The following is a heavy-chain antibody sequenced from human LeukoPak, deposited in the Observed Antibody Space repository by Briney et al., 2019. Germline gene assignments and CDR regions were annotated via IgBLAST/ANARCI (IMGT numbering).Heavy chain of an antibody. J-gene: IGHJ1*01. V-gene: IGHV4-59*01. CDR3: ARVSGSSWSAVYFQH. D-gene: IGHD6-13*01. CDR2: IYYSGSS. CDR1: GGSLSSYY. Sequence: KPSETLSLTCTVPGGSLSSYYWSWIRQPPGKGLEWIGYIYYSGSSNYNPSLKSRVIISVDTSKNQFSLKLRSVTAADTAVDYCARVSGSSWSAVYFQHWGQGTLVTVSS.